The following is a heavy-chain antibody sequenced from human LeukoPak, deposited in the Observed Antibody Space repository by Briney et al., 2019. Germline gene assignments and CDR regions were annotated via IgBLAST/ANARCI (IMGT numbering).Heavy chain of an antibody. J-gene: IGHJ4*02. D-gene: IGHD3-22*01. CDR2: IYYSGST. Sequence: NPSETLSLTCTVSGGSISSSSYYWGWIRQPPGKGLEWIGSIYYSGSTYYNPSLKSRVTISVDTSKNQFSLKLSSVTAADTAVYYCARHLSSGYYDSSGYPDHFDYWGQGTLVIVSS. CDR1: GGSISSSSYY. V-gene: IGHV4-39*01. CDR3: ARHLSSGYYDSSGYPDHFDY.